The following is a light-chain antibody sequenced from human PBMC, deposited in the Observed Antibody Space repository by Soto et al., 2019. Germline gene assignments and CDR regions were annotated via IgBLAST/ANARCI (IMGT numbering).Light chain of an antibody. V-gene: IGKV3-15*01. Sequence: VMTQSPATLSVSPGERATLSCRASESVSSNLAWYQQRPGQAPRLLIYGASTRATDTPVRFRGSGSGTEFTLTISSLQSEDFAVYYCQQYNNWPPITFGQGTRLEIK. CDR2: GAS. CDR3: QQYNNWPPIT. J-gene: IGKJ5*01. CDR1: ESVSSN.